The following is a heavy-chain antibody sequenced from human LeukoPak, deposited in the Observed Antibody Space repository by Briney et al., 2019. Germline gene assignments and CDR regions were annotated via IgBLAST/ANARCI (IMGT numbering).Heavy chain of an antibody. CDR3: AREDYESSGFGY. J-gene: IGHJ4*02. CDR1: GFPFITYW. Sequence: GGSLRLSCAASGFPFITYWMSWVRQAPGKGLEWVANIKKDGSEKNYVDSVKGRFTISRDNAKKSLYLQVNSLRAEDTAVYYCAREDYESSGFGYWGRGTLVTVSS. CDR2: IKKDGSEK. D-gene: IGHD3-22*01. V-gene: IGHV3-7*03.